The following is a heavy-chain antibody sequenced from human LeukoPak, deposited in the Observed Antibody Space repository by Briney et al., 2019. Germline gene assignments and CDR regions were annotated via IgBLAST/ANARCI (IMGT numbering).Heavy chain of an antibody. Sequence: GGFLRLSCAASGFTFSSYWMHWVRQAPGTGLVWVSRISSDGTNTYYADSVKGRFSISRDNAKNTMYLQMNSLRAEDTAMYYCARVYYYYYMDVWGRGTTVTVSS. CDR3: ARVYYYYYMDV. CDR2: ISSDGTNT. CDR1: GFTFSSYW. V-gene: IGHV3-74*01. J-gene: IGHJ6*03.